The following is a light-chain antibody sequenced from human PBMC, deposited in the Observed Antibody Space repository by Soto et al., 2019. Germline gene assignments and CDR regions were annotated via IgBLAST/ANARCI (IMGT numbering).Light chain of an antibody. Sequence: IVMSQSPATLSVSTGERATLSCRASQSVSSYLAWYQQKAGQAPRLLIYGASNRATGIPDRFSGSGSGTDFTLTISRLEPEDFVVYYCQQYVSSPCAFGQGTKVDIK. CDR1: QSVSSY. CDR2: GAS. J-gene: IGKJ1*01. CDR3: QQYVSSPCA. V-gene: IGKV3-20*01.